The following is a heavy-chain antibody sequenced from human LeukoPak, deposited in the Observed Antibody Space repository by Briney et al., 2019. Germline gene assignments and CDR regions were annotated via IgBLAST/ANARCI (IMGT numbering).Heavy chain of an antibody. Sequence: SETLSLTCTVSGYSISSGYYWAWIRQPPGKGLEWIGSIYHSGSTYYNPSLKSRVTISVDTSKNQFSLKLSSVTAADTAVYYCARGGPGIAAAGIDYWGQGTLVTVSS. CDR2: IYHSGST. V-gene: IGHV4-38-2*02. J-gene: IGHJ4*02. CDR1: GYSISSGYY. CDR3: ARGGPGIAAAGIDY. D-gene: IGHD6-13*01.